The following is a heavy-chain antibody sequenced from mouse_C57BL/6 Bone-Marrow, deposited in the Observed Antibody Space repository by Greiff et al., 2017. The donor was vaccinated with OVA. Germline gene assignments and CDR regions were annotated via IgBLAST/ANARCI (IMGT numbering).Heavy chain of an antibody. Sequence: VHLQQPGAELVKPGASVTLSCKASGYPFPSYWMHWVKQRPEQGLEGIGWIDPENGDTEYASKFQGKATITADTSSNTAYLQLSSLTSEDTAVYYCTPHYYYVNFAYWGQGTLVTVSA. D-gene: IGHD1-1*01. CDR2: IDPENGDT. CDR3: TPHYYYVNFAY. CDR1: GYPFPSYW. V-gene: IGHV14-4*01. J-gene: IGHJ3*01.